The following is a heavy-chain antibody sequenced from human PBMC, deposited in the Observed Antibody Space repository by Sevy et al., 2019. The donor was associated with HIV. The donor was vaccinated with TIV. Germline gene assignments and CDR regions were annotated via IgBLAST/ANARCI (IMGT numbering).Heavy chain of an antibody. CDR2: IIPLFGTP. D-gene: IGHD3-22*01. CDR1: GGTFSSYA. V-gene: IGHV1-69*13. CDR3: AREGERYDSRAAFDM. Sequence: ASVKVSCKASGGTFSSYAISWVRQAPGKWLEWMGGIIPLFGTPNYAQKFQGRVTISADDSTTSTAYMELSSLRFEDTAVYYCAREGERYDSRAAFDMWGQGTMVTVSS. J-gene: IGHJ3*02.